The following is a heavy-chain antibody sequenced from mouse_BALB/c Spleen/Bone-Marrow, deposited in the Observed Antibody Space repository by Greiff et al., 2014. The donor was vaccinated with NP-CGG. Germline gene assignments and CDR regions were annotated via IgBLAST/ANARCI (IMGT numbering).Heavy chain of an antibody. D-gene: IGHD1-1*01. CDR3: ARRGTTVQYYYPMDY. CDR2: ISSGGSYT. V-gene: IGHV5-6*02. J-gene: IGHJ4*01. Sequence: EVNLVESGGDLVKPGGSLKLSCAASGFTFSSYGMSWVRQTPDKRLEWVATISSGGSYTYYPDSVKGRFTISRDNANNTLYLQMSSLKSEDSAMYFCARRGTTVQYYYPMDYWGQGTSVTDSS. CDR1: GFTFSSYG.